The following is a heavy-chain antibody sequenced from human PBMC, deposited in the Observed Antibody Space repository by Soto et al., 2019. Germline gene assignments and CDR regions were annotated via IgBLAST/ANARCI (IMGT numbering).Heavy chain of an antibody. CDR2: VYYSGST. D-gene: IGHD3-10*01. J-gene: IGHJ4*02. Sequence: PSETLSLTCSVPGASMTSSHWSWIRQPPGKELEWIGYVYYSGSTNYNRSLKGRVAISLDTSKNVFSLNLKSVTAADTAVYYCVKEGEWVGDTYFDNWGQGIPVTVSS. CDR3: VKEGEWVGDTYFDN. V-gene: IGHV4-59*01. CDR1: GASMTSSH.